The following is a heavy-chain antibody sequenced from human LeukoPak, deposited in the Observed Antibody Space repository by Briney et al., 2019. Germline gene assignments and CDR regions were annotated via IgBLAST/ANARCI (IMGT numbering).Heavy chain of an antibody. CDR2: IYSGGST. D-gene: IGHD3-10*01. J-gene: IGHJ4*02. CDR3: ALNYYVSGSHDY. Sequence: GGSLRLSCAASGFTVSSNYMSWVRQAPGKGLEWVSVIYSGGSTYYADSVKGRLTISRDNSKNTLYPQMNSLRAEDTAVYYCALNYYVSGSHDYWGQGTLVTVSS. V-gene: IGHV3-53*01. CDR1: GFTVSSNY.